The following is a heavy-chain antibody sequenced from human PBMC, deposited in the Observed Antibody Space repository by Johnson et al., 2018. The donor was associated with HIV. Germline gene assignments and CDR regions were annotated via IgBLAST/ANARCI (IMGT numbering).Heavy chain of an antibody. J-gene: IGHJ3*02. CDR1: GFTFEDYA. CDR3: AKATEGEGLWAFDI. V-gene: IGHV3-9*01. D-gene: IGHD1-26*01. Sequence: VQLVESGGALVQPGRSLRLSCVASGFTFEDYAMYWVRQAPGKGLEWVSGISWNSDDIDYADSVKGRFTISRDNAKNSLYLQMNSLRAEDTALYYCAKATEGEGLWAFDIWGQGTMVIVSS. CDR2: ISWNSDDI.